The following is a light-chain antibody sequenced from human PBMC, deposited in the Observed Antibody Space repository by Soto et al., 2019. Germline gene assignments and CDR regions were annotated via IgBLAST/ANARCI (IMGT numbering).Light chain of an antibody. J-gene: IGLJ1*01. V-gene: IGLV2-11*01. CDR2: DVS. CDR3: GSYAGGYTYV. CDR1: SSDVGGYNY. Sequence: QSVLTQPRSVSGSPGQSVTISCTGTSSDVGGYNYVSWYQQHPGKAPKLMIYDVSKRPSGVPDRFSGSKSGNTASLTFSGFQVGVEADYYCGSYAGGYTYVFGTGTKVTVL.